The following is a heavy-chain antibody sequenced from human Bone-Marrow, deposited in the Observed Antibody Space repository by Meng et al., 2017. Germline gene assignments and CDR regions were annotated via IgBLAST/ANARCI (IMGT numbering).Heavy chain of an antibody. J-gene: IGHJ5*02. Sequence: VAGPGLVKPSGTLSLTCAVSGGSISNPNWWSWVRQPPGRGLEWIGEIYHSGSTTYNPSLLSRVTISVDKSKNQFSLKLSSVTAADTAIYYCARVIYRPSGHNYFDPWGQGTLVTVSS. D-gene: IGHD1-26*01. CDR3: ARVIYRPSGHNYFDP. CDR2: IYHSGST. V-gene: IGHV4-4*02. CDR1: GGSISNPNW.